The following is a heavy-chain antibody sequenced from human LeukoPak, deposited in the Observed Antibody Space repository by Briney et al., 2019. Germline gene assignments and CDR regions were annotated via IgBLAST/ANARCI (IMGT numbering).Heavy chain of an antibody. Sequence: SETLSLTCTVSGGSISSYYWSWIRQPPGKGLEWIGYIYYSGSTNYNPSLKSRVTITVDTSKNQFSLKLSSVTAADTAVYYCAREKPLVGATTEGDAFDIWGQGIMVTVSS. CDR1: GGSISSYY. D-gene: IGHD1-26*01. CDR2: IYYSGST. J-gene: IGHJ3*02. V-gene: IGHV4-59*01. CDR3: AREKPLVGATTEGDAFDI.